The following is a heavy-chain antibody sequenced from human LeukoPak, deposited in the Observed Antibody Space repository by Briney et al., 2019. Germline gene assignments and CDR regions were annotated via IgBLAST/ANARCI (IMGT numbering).Heavy chain of an antibody. V-gene: IGHV4-39*01. CDR2: IYSSGST. J-gene: IGHJ4*02. Sequence: SDTLSLTCTVSGDSISSARNYWGWIRQSPGKGLEWLASIYSSGSTHSNPSLKSRVSISIDTSKNQFSLKLFSVTASDAATYYCARHLSGTTMAHYFDFWGQGALVTVSS. CDR3: ARHLSGTTMAHYFDF. CDR1: GDSISSARNY. D-gene: IGHD1-1*01.